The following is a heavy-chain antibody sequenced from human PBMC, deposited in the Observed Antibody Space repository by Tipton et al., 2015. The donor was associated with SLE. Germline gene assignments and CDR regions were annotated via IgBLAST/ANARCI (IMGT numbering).Heavy chain of an antibody. CDR2: IYHSGTT. Sequence: TLSLTCVVSGGSINTYFWSWIRHPPGKGLEWIGYIYHSGTTNYNPSLKSRITISVDTSKNQFSLDLSSVTAADTAVYYCARLTVTPHWYFDLWGRGTPVTVSS. D-gene: IGHD2-21*02. CDR1: GGSINTYF. V-gene: IGHV4-59*08. J-gene: IGHJ2*01. CDR3: ARLTVTPHWYFDL.